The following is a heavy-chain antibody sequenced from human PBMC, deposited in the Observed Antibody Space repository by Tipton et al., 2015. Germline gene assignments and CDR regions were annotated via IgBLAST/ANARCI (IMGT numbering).Heavy chain of an antibody. J-gene: IGHJ4*02. CDR1: GASLSNYY. D-gene: IGHD2-8*01. CDR2: IYSSGST. Sequence: TLSLTCTVSGASLSNYYWNWIRQPPGKGLEWIGYIYSSGSTYYNPSLKSRVTISVDTSKNQFSLRLSSVTAADTAVYYCASQDIVLMVYGFDYWGQGTLVTVSS. CDR3: ASQDIVLMVYGFDY. V-gene: IGHV4-4*08.